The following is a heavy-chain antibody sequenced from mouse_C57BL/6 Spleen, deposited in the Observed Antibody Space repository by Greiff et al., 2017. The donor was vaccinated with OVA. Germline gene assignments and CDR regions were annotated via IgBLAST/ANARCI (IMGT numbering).Heavy chain of an antibody. J-gene: IGHJ2*01. CDR2: ISSGGSYT. Sequence: EVQLVESGGDLVKPGGSLKLSCAASGFTFSSYGMSWVRQTPDKRLEWVATISSGGSYTYYPDSVKGRFTISRDNATNTLYLQMSSLKSEDTAMYYCARQRGYFDYWGQGTTLTVSS. V-gene: IGHV5-6*01. CDR3: ARQRGYFDY. CDR1: GFTFSSYG.